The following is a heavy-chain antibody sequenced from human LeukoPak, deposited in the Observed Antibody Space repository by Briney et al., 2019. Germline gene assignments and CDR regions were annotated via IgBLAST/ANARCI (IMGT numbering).Heavy chain of an antibody. CDR3: LEAAGGSSDY. CDR2: ISGSGAGT. CDR1: GFTFSNSA. J-gene: IGHJ4*02. Sequence: GGSLRLSCAASGFTFSNSAMNWVRQAPGKGLEGVSTISGSGAGTYYADSVKGRFTISRGNSKNTLYLQMNSLRAEDTAVYYCLEAAGGSSDYWGQGTLVTVSS. D-gene: IGHD3-16*01. V-gene: IGHV3-23*01.